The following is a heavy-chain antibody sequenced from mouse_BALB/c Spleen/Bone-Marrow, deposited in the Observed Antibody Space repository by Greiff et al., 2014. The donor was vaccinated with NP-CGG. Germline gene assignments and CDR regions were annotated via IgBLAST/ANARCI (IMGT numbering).Heavy chain of an antibody. J-gene: IGHJ2*01. Sequence: QVQLKESGAELVRPGASVTLSCKASGYTFTDYEMHWVKQTPVHGLEWIGAIDPETGGTAYNQKFKGKATLTADKSSSTAYMELRSLTSEDPAVYYCTRRWLRRGFDYWGQGTTLTVSS. CDR1: GYTFTDYE. CDR3: TRRWLRRGFDY. CDR2: IDPETGGT. D-gene: IGHD2-2*01. V-gene: IGHV1-15*01.